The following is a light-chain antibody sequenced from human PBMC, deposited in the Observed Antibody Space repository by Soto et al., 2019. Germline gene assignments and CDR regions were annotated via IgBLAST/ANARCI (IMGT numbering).Light chain of an antibody. CDR2: AAS. V-gene: IGKV1-39*01. Sequence: DIQMTQSRSSLSASIGDRVTISCRASQHISSSLNWYQHKSGKAPKLLIYAASGLHSGVPSRFSGSGSGTDFTLTISSLQPEDFATYYCQQSYVTPWTFGQGTKVDIK. J-gene: IGKJ1*01. CDR1: QHISSS. CDR3: QQSYVTPWT.